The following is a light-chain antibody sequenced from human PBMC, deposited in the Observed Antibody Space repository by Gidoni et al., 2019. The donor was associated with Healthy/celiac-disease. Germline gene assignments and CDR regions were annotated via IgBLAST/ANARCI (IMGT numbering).Light chain of an antibody. Sequence: QSALTQPASVSGSPGPSITISCTVTSSDVGGYNYVSWYQQHPGKAPKLMIYDGSNRPSGVANRCSGAKSGNTASLTIAGLQAEDEADDYCSSYTSSSTLVVFGGGTKLTVL. CDR2: DGS. J-gene: IGLJ2*01. V-gene: IGLV2-14*03. CDR1: SSDVGGYNY. CDR3: SSYTSSSTLVV.